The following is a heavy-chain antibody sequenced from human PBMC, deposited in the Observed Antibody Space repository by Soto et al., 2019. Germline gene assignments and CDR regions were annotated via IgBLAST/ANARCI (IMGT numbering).Heavy chain of an antibody. V-gene: IGHV4-39*01. D-gene: IGHD1-7*01. CDR3: ARHEKGSANWYSGSFDY. CDR2: MHIYGST. J-gene: IGHJ4*02. Sequence: SENLSLTCRVSRGSNIISRFYSGWIRQPPGKGLEWIASMHIYGSTYYTPSLKSRLSISVDTSKNQVSLKLSSVTAADTAVYYCARHEKGSANWYSGSFDYWGQGILVTVS. CDR1: RGSNIISRFY.